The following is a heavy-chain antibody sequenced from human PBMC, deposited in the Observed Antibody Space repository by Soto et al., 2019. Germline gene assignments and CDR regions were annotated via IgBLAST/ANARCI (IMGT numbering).Heavy chain of an antibody. CDR1: GGSITSSY. V-gene: IGHV4-59*01. CDR2: IYDTGISGYTPST. Sequence: LSLTCTVSGGSITSSYWSWIRRPPGKGLEWIAYIYDTGISGYTPSTSYNPSLKSRVTMSVDTSKSQFSLKLTSVTAADTAAYYCARGEDAFFYYGLDVWGQGITVTVSS. CDR3: ARGEDAFFYYGLDV. J-gene: IGHJ6*02.